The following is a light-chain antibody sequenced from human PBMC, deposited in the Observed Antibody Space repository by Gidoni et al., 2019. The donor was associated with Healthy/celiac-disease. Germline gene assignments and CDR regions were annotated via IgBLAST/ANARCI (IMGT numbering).Light chain of an antibody. V-gene: IGLV1-40*01. Sequence: QSVLTPPPSVSRAPRQRVTISCTGSSSNIGAGYDVHWYQQRPGTAPKLLIYGNSHRPSGVPDRFSGSKSGTSASLAITGLQAEDEADYYCQSYDSSLSGWVFGTGTKVTVL. CDR2: GNS. CDR1: SSNIGAGYD. J-gene: IGLJ1*01. CDR3: QSYDSSLSGWV.